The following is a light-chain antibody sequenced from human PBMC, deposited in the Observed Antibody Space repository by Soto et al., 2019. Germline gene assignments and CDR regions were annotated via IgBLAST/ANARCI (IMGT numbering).Light chain of an antibody. J-gene: IGKJ3*01. CDR2: AAY. CDR3: QQLKSYPIT. V-gene: IGKV1-9*01. Sequence: DLQLTPCPSFLSASVGDRVTITCRASQGINNYLAWYQQNPGKAHNLLIYAAYTLQNGVPSRFSGSGSETEFTRTLTNLQPEDFATYHCQQLKSYPITFATGTKVD. CDR1: QGINNY.